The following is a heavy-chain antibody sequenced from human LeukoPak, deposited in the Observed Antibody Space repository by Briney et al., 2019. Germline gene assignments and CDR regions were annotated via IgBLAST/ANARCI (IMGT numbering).Heavy chain of an antibody. CDR2: IRYDGSNK. J-gene: IGHJ4*02. V-gene: IGHV3-30*02. Sequence: PGGSLRLSCAASGFTFSSYGMHWVRQAPGKGLEWVAFIRYDGSNKYYADSVKGRFTISRDNSKNTLYLQMNRLRAEDTAVYYCAKDREGGATNIYYFDYWGQGTLVTVSS. CDR1: GFTFSSYG. D-gene: IGHD1-26*01. CDR3: AKDREGGATNIYYFDY.